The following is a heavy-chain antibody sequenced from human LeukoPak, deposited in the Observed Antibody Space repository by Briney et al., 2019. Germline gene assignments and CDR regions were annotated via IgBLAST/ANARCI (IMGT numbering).Heavy chain of an antibody. J-gene: IGHJ4*02. Sequence: GASVKVSCKASGYTFTSYDINWVRQATGQGLEWMGWMNPNSGNTGYAQKFQGRVTMTRNTSISTAYMELSSPRSEDTAVYYCARGTGFLEWLDFDYWGQGTLVTVSS. CDR3: ARGTGFLEWLDFDY. D-gene: IGHD3-3*01. CDR2: MNPNSGNT. CDR1: GYTFTSYD. V-gene: IGHV1-8*01.